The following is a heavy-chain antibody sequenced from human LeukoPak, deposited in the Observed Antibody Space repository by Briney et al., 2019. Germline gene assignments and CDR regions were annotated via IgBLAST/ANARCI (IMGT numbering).Heavy chain of an antibody. Sequence: ASVKVSCKASGYTFTSYGISWVRPAPGQGLEWMGWISAYNGNTNYAQKLQGRVTMTTDTSTSTAYMELRSLRSDDTAVYYCARPYYYDSSVDYYYGMDVWGQGTTVTVSS. CDR3: ARPYYYDSSVDYYYGMDV. V-gene: IGHV1-18*01. CDR2: ISAYNGNT. D-gene: IGHD3-22*01. CDR1: GYTFTSYG. J-gene: IGHJ6*02.